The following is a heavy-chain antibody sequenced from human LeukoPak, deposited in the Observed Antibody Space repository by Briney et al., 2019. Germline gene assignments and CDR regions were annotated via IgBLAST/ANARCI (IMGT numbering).Heavy chain of an antibody. Sequence: SETLSLTCAVYGGSFSAYYWSWIRQPPGKGLEWIGEINHSGSTNYNPSLKSRVTISVDTSKNQFSLKLSSVTAADTAVYYCARIDYYDSSGPRYYFDYWGQGTLVTVSS. CDR1: GGSFSAYY. CDR2: INHSGST. CDR3: ARIDYYDSSGPRYYFDY. D-gene: IGHD3-22*01. V-gene: IGHV4-34*01. J-gene: IGHJ4*02.